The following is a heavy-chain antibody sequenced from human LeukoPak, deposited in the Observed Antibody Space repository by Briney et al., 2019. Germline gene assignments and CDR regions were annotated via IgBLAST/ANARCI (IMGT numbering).Heavy chain of an antibody. CDR2: ISGSGGST. CDR1: GFTFSSYA. D-gene: IGHD6-13*01. V-gene: IGHV3-23*01. J-gene: IGHJ4*02. CDR3: ARGKAAADSYYFDY. Sequence: GGSLRLSCAASGFTFSSYAMSWVRQAPGKGLEWVSAISGSGGSTYYADSVKGRFTISRDNSKNTLYLQMNSLRAEDTAVYYCARGKAAADSYYFDYWGQGTLVTVSS.